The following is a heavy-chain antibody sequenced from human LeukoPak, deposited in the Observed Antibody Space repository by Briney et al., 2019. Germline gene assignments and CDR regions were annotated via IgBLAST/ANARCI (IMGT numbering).Heavy chain of an antibody. Sequence: PGGSLRLSSAASGFTFSNFGMHWVRQAPGKGLEWMAVISYDGKVTYYADSVKGRFTISRDNSKNTLYLQMNSLRAEDTAVYYCAKMTGYYYFDYWGQGTLVTVSS. V-gene: IGHV3-30*18. CDR3: AKMTGYYYFDY. J-gene: IGHJ4*02. CDR1: GFTFSNFG. CDR2: ISYDGKVT. D-gene: IGHD3-9*01.